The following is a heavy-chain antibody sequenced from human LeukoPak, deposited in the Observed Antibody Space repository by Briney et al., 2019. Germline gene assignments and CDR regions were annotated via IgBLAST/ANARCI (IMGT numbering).Heavy chain of an antibody. D-gene: IGHD6-6*01. V-gene: IGHV3-48*02. CDR2: ISSSSVSI. Sequence: GGSLRLSCAASGFSFSSYSMNWVRQAPGEGLEWVSYISSSSVSIYYADSVKGRFTISRDNAKNSLYLQVNSLRDEDTAVYFCARTRSSSDWWFDPWGQGTRVTISS. CDR1: GFSFSSYS. CDR3: ARTRSSSDWWFDP. J-gene: IGHJ5*02.